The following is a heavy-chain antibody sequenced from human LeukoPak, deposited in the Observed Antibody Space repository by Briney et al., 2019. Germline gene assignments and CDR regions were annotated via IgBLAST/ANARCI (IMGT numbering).Heavy chain of an antibody. CDR1: GGTFSSYA. CDR3: ARGPEGRITIFGVVIYNCFDP. V-gene: IGHV1-69*13. J-gene: IGHJ5*02. D-gene: IGHD3-3*01. Sequence: SVKVSCKASGGTFSSYAISWVRQAPGQGLEWMGGIIPIFGTANYAQKFQGRVTITADESTSTVYMELSSLRSEDTAVYCCARGPEGRITIFGVVIYNCFDPWGQGTLVTVSS. CDR2: IIPIFGTA.